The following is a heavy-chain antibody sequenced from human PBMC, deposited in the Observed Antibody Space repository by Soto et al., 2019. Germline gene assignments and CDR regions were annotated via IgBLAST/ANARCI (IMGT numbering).Heavy chain of an antibody. V-gene: IGHV5-51*01. Sequence: RGESLKISCKGSGYSFTSYWIGWVRQMPGKGLEWMGIIYPGDSDTRYSPSFQGQVTISADKSISTAYLQWSSLKASDTAMYYCARHRRYSRSSGDYYYSYATDVWGQATPVTVYS. D-gene: IGHD6-6*01. CDR1: GYSFTSYW. CDR2: IYPGDSDT. CDR3: ARHRRYSRSSGDYYYSYATDV. J-gene: IGHJ6*02.